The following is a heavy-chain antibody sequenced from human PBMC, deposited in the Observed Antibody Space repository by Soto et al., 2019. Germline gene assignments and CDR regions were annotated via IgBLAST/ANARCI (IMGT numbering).Heavy chain of an antibody. J-gene: IGHJ4*02. Sequence: QVQLVQSGAEVKKPGASVRVSCKAFDYTFTNFGISWVRQAPGRGVERLGWISGYNGDTTYAQKFQGRVTMTTDTVSTTGYAELMRLTSDDTDVYYCARDPQSLWFGELKKGVDYWGPGTLVTVSS. V-gene: IGHV1-18*01. D-gene: IGHD3-10*01. CDR2: ISGYNGDT. CDR3: ARDPQSLWFGELKKGVDY. CDR1: DYTFTNFG.